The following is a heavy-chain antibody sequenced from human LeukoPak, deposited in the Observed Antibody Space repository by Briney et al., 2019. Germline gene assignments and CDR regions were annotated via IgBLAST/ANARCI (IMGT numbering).Heavy chain of an antibody. CDR3: ARSLPHYYGSGSYYPYFDY. Sequence: GGSLRLSCAASGFTVSSNYMGWVRQAPGKGLEWVSVIYSGGSTYYADSVKGRFTISRDNSENTLYLQMNSLRAEDTAVYYCARSLPHYYGSGSYYPYFDYWGQGTLVTVSS. J-gene: IGHJ4*02. CDR2: IYSGGST. D-gene: IGHD3-10*01. CDR1: GFTVSSNY. V-gene: IGHV3-53*01.